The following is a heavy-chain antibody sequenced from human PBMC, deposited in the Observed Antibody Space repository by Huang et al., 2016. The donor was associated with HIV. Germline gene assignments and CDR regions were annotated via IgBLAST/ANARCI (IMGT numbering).Heavy chain of an antibody. V-gene: IGHV4-39*01. D-gene: IGHD2-2*01. CDR1: GGSITSSNHY. J-gene: IGHJ3*02. CDR2: FDYSGDA. Sequence: QLHLQQSGPGLVRPSETLSLICTVSGGSITSSNHYWGWIRQTPGKGLAWIGNFDYSGDAYYTPSLKNRVSISIDTSKSQFSLRLSSVIATDTAVYYCASGEYGKNAYDIWGQGTVVTVSA. CDR3: ASGEYGKNAYDI.